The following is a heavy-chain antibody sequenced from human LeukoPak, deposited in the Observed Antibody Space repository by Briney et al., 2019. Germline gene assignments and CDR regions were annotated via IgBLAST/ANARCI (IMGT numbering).Heavy chain of an antibody. CDR3: ARKYYSKGNFDY. Sequence: LSLTCAVYGGSFSGYYWSWIRQAPGKGLEWVSYISSSVSTIYYADSVKGRFTISRDNAKNSLYLQMNSLRAEDTAVYYCARKYYSKGNFDYWGQGTLVTVSS. CDR1: GGSFSGYY. CDR2: ISSSVSTI. J-gene: IGHJ4*02. V-gene: IGHV3-11*04. D-gene: IGHD4-11*01.